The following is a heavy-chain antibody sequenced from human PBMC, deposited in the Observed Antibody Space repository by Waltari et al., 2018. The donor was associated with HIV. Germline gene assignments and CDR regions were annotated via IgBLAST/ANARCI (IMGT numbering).Heavy chain of an antibody. J-gene: IGHJ2*01. CDR1: GGSISSSSYY. Sequence: QLQLQESGPGLVKPSETLSLTCTVSGGSISSSSYYWGWIRQPPGKGLEWIGSIYYSGRTYYNPALKSRVTISVDTSKNQFSLKLSSVTAADTAVYYCARVQTGVDTAMVNRYFDLWGRGTLVTVSS. D-gene: IGHD5-18*01. V-gene: IGHV4-39*01. CDR3: ARVQTGVDTAMVNRYFDL. CDR2: IYYSGRT.